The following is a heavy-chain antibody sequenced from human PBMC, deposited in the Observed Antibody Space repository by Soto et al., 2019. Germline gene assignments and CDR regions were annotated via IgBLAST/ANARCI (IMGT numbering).Heavy chain of an antibody. CDR2: ISAYNGNT. J-gene: IGHJ6*02. V-gene: IGHV1-18*01. CDR1: GYTFTSYG. D-gene: IGHD2-2*02. CDR3: ARVKYRPPYYYYYGMDV. Sequence: QVPLVQSGAEVKKPGASVKVSCKASGYTFTSYGISWVRQAPGQGLEWMGWISAYNGNTNYAQKLQGRVPMTTDTSTSTAYMERRSLRSDDTAVYYCARVKYRPPYYYYYGMDVWGQGTTVTVSS.